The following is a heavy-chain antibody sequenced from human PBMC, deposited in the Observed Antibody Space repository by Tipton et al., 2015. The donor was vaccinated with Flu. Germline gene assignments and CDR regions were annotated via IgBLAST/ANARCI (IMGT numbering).Heavy chain of an antibody. CDR1: GYTFTNNG. J-gene: IGHJ4*02. V-gene: IGHV1-18*01. CDR2: ISGYTGNT. Sequence: QSGAEVKKPGASMKVSCTASGYTFTNNGFHWVRQAPGQGLEWMGWISGYTGNTNYAQRFHGRVTITTNTSTSTAYRELRSLRSDDTAIFYCARIGSIGTSSHWGQGTQVTASS. CDR3: ARIGSIGTSSH. D-gene: IGHD1-14*01.